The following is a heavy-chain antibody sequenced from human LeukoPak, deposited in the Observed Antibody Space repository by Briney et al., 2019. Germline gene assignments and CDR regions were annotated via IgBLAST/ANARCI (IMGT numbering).Heavy chain of an antibody. CDR3: TKAPLRSCTGAFCYPFDY. Sequence: PGGSLRLSCAASGFTFTNYDMSWVRQTPGKGLEWVSATVGSGPDTYHADSVKGRFTVSRDNSRNTLYLQMNSLRVEDTAVYYCTKAPLRSCTGAFCYPFDYWGQGALVTVSS. V-gene: IGHV3-23*01. J-gene: IGHJ4*02. CDR2: TVGSGPDT. CDR1: GFTFTNYD. D-gene: IGHD2-8*02.